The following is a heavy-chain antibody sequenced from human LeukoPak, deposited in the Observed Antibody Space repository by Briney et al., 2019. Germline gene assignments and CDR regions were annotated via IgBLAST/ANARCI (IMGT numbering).Heavy chain of an antibody. CDR3: GRAFPPLRTSSAGDL. CDR1: GLSFSDYD. CDR2: ISGRSSHV. J-gene: IGHJ1*01. Sequence: PGGSLRLSCSASGLSFSDYDMNWVRQAPGKGLEWVSAISGRSSHVYYGESVKGRFTISRDNAKNSLYLQLDSLGVEDTAVYYCGRAFPPLRTSSAGDLWGQGTLVTASS. V-gene: IGHV3-21*01. D-gene: IGHD3-16*01.